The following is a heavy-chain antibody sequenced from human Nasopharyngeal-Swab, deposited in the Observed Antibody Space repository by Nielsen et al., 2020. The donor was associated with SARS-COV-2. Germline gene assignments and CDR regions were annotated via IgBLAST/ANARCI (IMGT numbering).Heavy chain of an antibody. CDR2: IYYSGST. V-gene: IGHV4-59*01. J-gene: IGHJ4*02. Sequence: GSLRLSCTVSGGSISSYYWSWIRQPPGKGLEWIGYIYYSGSTNYNPSLKSRVTISVDTSKNQFSLKLSSVTAADTAVYYCARGLTDIVVVPAASYYFDYWGQGTLVTVSS. CDR1: GGSISSYY. CDR3: ARGLTDIVVVPAASYYFDY. D-gene: IGHD2-2*01.